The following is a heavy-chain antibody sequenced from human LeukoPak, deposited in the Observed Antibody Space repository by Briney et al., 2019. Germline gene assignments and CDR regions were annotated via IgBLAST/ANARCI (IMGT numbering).Heavy chain of an antibody. Sequence: ASVKVSCKASGYTFTSYGTSWVRQAPGQGLERMGWISAYNGNTNYAQKLQGRVTMTTDTSTSTAYMELRSLRSDDTAVYYCARSTYSYGSYYFDYWGQGTLVTVSS. D-gene: IGHD5-18*01. CDR2: ISAYNGNT. J-gene: IGHJ4*02. CDR1: GYTFTSYG. CDR3: ARSTYSYGSYYFDY. V-gene: IGHV1-18*01.